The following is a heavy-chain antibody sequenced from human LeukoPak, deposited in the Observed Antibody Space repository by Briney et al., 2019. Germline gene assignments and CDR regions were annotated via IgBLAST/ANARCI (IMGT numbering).Heavy chain of an antibody. CDR2: IGGSGCGT. CDR1: GFTFNSYA. D-gene: IGHD2-21*02. V-gene: IGHV3-23*01. J-gene: IGHJ4*02. Sequence: GGSLTLSCPASGFTFNSYAMIWVRQAPGKERVWVLGIGGSGCGTNYADSVQGRFTVSRDNPKTTLVLQMNSLRVEDTAVYYCARRSSGDPGYCDYWGEEPVVT. CDR3: ARRSSGDPGYCDY.